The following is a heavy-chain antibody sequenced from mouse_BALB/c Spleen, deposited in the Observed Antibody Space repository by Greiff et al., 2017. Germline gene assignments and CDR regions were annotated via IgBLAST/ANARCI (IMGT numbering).Heavy chain of an antibody. V-gene: IGHV5-6-5*01. CDR1: GFTFSSYA. J-gene: IGHJ4*01. CDR3: ARVLIYYEGNYAMDY. D-gene: IGHD2-4*01. Sequence: EVKLMESGGGLVKPGGSLKLSCAASGFTFSSYAMSWVRQTPEKRLEWVASISSGGSTYYPDSVKGRFTISRDNARNILYLQMSSLRSEDTAMYYCARVLIYYEGNYAMDYWGQGTSVTVSS. CDR2: ISSGGST.